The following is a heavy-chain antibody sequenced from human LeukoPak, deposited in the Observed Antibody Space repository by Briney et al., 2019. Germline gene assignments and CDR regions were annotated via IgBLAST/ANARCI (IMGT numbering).Heavy chain of an antibody. CDR2: IGSSSSYI. J-gene: IGHJ4*02. D-gene: IGHD6-13*01. CDR1: GFTFSSYS. V-gene: IGHV3-21*01. CDR3: ARDFGIAAAGIY. Sequence: PGGSLRLSCAASGFTFSSYSMNWVRQAPGKGLEWVSSIGSSSSYIYYADSVKGRFTISRDNAKNSLYLQMNSLRAEDTAVYYYARDFGIAAAGIYWGQGTLVTVTS.